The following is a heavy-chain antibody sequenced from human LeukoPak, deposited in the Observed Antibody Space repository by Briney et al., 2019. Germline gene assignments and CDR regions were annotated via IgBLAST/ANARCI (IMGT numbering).Heavy chain of an antibody. CDR2: INHSGST. D-gene: IGHD6-13*01. CDR3: ARCRIAAAGTNYYYYYMDV. Sequence: SETLSLTCTVSGGSISGYYWSWIRQPPGKGLEWIGEINHSGSTNYNPSLKSRVTISVDTSKNQFSLKLSSVTAADTAVYYCARCRIAAAGTNYYYYYMDVWGKGTTVTVSS. V-gene: IGHV4-34*01. CDR1: GGSISGYY. J-gene: IGHJ6*03.